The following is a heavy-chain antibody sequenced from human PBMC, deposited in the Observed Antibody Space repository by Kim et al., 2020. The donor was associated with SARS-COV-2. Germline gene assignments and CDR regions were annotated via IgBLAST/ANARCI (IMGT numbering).Heavy chain of an antibody. CDR3: ARTPTTYLYYFDY. J-gene: IGHJ4*02. CDR2: IYSGGST. CDR1: GFTVSSNY. Sequence: GGSLRLSCAASGFTVSSNYMSWVRQAPGKGLEWVSVIYSGGSTYYADSVKGRFTISRDNSKNTLYLQMNSLRAEDTAVYYCARTPTTYLYYFDYWGQGTLVTVSS. D-gene: IGHD5-12*01. V-gene: IGHV3-53*01.